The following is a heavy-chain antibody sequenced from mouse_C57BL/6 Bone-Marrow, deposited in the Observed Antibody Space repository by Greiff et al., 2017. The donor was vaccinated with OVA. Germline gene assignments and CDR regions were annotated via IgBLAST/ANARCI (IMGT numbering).Heavy chain of an antibody. V-gene: IGHV3-6*01. Sequence: EVKLVESGPGLVKPSQSLSLTCSVTGYSITSGYYWNWIRQFPGNKLEWMGYISYDGSNNYNPSLKNRISITRDTSKNQFFLKLNSVTTEDTATYYCARAHYYGTQGRYFDVWGTGTTVTVSS. CDR3: ARAHYYGTQGRYFDV. D-gene: IGHD1-1*01. J-gene: IGHJ1*03. CDR1: GYSITSGYY. CDR2: ISYDGSN.